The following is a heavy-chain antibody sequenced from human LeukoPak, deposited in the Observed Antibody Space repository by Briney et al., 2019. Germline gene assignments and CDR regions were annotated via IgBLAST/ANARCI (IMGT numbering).Heavy chain of an antibody. CDR1: GFTVSSNY. D-gene: IGHD5-18*01. Sequence: GGSLRLSCAASGFTVSSNYMSWVRQAPGKGLEWGSIIYSGGATYYADSVKGRFTISRDNSKNTLYLQMNSLRAEDTAVYYCAREVLDTAMALGYWGQGTLVTVSS. CDR2: IYSGGAT. CDR3: AREVLDTAMALGY. J-gene: IGHJ4*02. V-gene: IGHV3-66*01.